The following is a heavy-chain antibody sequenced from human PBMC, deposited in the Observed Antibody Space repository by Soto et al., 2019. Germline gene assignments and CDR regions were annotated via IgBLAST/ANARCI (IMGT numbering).Heavy chain of an antibody. J-gene: IGHJ4*02. CDR1: GGTFSGYY. CDR2: INHSGST. CDR3: ARGAVAGGLDD. Sequence: SEPLSLTCAVSGGTFSGYYWSWIRQPPGKGLEWIGEINHSGSTNYNPSLKSRVTISVDTSKNQFSLKLSSVTAADTAVYYCARGAVAGGLDDWGQGTLVTVSS. V-gene: IGHV4-34*01. D-gene: IGHD2-21*02.